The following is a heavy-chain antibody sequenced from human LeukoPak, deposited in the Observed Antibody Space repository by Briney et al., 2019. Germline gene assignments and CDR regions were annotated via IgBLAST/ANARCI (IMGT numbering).Heavy chain of an antibody. V-gene: IGHV3-23*01. Sequence: GGCLRLSCAASGLTFSSYAMNWVRQAPGKGLEWVSTISGSGDNTYYADSVKGRFTISRDNSKNTLYLQMNSLGAGDTAIYYCAKAPQLGWLRVDYWGQGTLVTVSS. CDR1: GLTFSSYA. J-gene: IGHJ4*02. D-gene: IGHD5-12*01. CDR3: AKAPQLGWLRVDY. CDR2: ISGSGDNT.